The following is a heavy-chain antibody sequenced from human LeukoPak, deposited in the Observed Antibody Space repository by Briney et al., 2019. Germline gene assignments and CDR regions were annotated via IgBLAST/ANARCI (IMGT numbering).Heavy chain of an antibody. CDR1: GFTFSSYS. J-gene: IGHJ4*02. CDR3: ARDLSRELELFDY. D-gene: IGHD1-7*01. CDR2: ISSSSSYI. Sequence: GGSLRLSCAASGFTFSSYSMNWVRQAPGKGLEWVSSISSSSSYIYYADSVKGRFTISRDNAKNSLYLQMNSLRAEDTAVYYCARDLSRELELFDYWSQGTLVTVSS. V-gene: IGHV3-21*01.